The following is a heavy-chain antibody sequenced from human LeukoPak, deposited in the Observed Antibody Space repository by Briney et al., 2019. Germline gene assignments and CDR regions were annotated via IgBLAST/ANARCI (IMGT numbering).Heavy chain of an antibody. Sequence: GGSLRLSCAASGFTFNSYSMNWVRQALGKGLEWVSYISSSSGTIYYADSVKGRFTMSRENAKDSLYLQMNSLRDEDTAVYYCARDRASVTTSDGFDIWGQGTMVIVSS. CDR1: GFTFNSYS. CDR3: ARDRASVTTSDGFDI. V-gene: IGHV3-48*02. J-gene: IGHJ3*02. D-gene: IGHD4-17*01. CDR2: ISSSSGTI.